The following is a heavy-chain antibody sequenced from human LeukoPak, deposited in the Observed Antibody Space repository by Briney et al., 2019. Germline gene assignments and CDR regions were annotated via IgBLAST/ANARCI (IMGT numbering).Heavy chain of an antibody. CDR1: GFTFSDYY. V-gene: IGHV3-11*04. CDR2: ISSSGSTI. Sequence: PGGSLRLSCAASGFTFSDYYMSWIRQAPGKGLDWVSYISSSGSTIYYADSVKGRFTIYRDNAKNSLYLQMNGLRAEDTAVYYCARDRLGQQLVHYWGQGTLVTVSS. CDR3: ARDRLGQQLVHY. D-gene: IGHD6-13*01. J-gene: IGHJ4*02.